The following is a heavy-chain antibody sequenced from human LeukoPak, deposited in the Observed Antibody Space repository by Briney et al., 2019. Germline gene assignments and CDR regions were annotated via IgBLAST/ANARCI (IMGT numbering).Heavy chain of an antibody. D-gene: IGHD6-13*01. CDR1: GFTFSTYS. CDR2: ISGSSSSSDGGAI. J-gene: IGHJ4*02. CDR3: GRRTGSDSWYIDY. V-gene: IGHV3-48*01. Sequence: GGSPRLACAASGFTFSTYSLNQVRQASGRGLEWVSYISGSSSSSDGGAIQYADSVKGRFTISRDNDKNSMYQQMNSMRGEDTAVYYCGRRTGSDSWYIDYCGQGTLVSVSS.